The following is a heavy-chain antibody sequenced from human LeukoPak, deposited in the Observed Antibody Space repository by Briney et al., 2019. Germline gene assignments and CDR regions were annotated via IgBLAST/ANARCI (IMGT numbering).Heavy chain of an antibody. CDR2: SSAYNGNT. CDR3: AKTMVWGTIYYFDY. D-gene: IGHD3-10*01. Sequence: ASVKVSCKTSGYTFTRYDISWVRQAPGQGLEWMGWSSAYNGNTNYAQNLQGRVTMTTDTSKTTAYMELRSLRPDDTAVYYCAKTMVWGTIYYFDYWGQGTLVTVSS. V-gene: IGHV1-18*01. J-gene: IGHJ4*02. CDR1: GYTFTRYD.